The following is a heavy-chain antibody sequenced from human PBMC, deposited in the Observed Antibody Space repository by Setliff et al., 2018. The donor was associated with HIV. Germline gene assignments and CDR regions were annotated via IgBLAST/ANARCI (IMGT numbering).Heavy chain of an antibody. J-gene: IGHJ3*02. CDR1: GYTFTSYF. CDR3: ARAGGGATDQAFDI. D-gene: IGHD2-2*01. V-gene: IGHV1-46*01. Sequence: GASVKVSCKAFGYTFTSYFLHWVRQAPGQGLEWLGIIDPNGGATNNAQKLQGRLTVTTGTSTGTLYMELSNLRSDDSAVYYCARAGGGATDQAFDIWGQGTMVTVS. CDR2: IDPNGGAT.